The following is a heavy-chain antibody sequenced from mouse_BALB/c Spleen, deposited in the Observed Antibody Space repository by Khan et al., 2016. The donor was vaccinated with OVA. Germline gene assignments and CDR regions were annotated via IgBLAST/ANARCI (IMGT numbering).Heavy chain of an antibody. J-gene: IGHJ4*01. CDR3: ERPPYFSYTLDY. CDR1: GYTFTNYG. V-gene: IGHV9-3-1*01. D-gene: IGHD2-10*01. Sequence: QIQLVQSGPELKKPGETVKISCKASGYTFTNYGMNWVKQSPGKALKWMGWINTYTGEPTYADDFKGRFAFSLETSASTAYLQINNLKNEDTATYFCERPPYFSYTLDYRGEGTSVTVAS. CDR2: INTYTGEP.